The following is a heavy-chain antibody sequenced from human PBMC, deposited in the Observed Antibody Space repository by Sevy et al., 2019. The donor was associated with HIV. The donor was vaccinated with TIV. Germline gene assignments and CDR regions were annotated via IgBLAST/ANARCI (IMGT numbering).Heavy chain of an antibody. V-gene: IGHV4-39*01. CDR1: GGSISSSSYY. CDR2: IYYSGST. J-gene: IGHJ6*02. CDR3: AKNTGMDV. Sequence: SETLSLTCTVSGGSISSSSYYWGWIRQPPGTGLDWIGSIYYSGSTYYNPSLKSRVTISVEPSKNQFSLKLSSVTAADTAGYYCAKNTGMDVWGQGTTVTVSS. D-gene: IGHD2-21*01.